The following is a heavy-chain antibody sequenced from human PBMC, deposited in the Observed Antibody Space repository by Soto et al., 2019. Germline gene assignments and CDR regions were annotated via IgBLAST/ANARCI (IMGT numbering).Heavy chain of an antibody. CDR3: AREVSGIAAAGIRERVGGMDV. CDR2: ISYDGSNK. J-gene: IGHJ6*02. Sequence: QVQLVESGGGVVQPGRSLRLSCAASGFTFSSYAMHWVRQAPGKGLEWVAVISYDGSNKYYADSVKGRFTISRDNSKNTLYLQMNSLRAEDTAVYYCAREVSGIAAAGIRERVGGMDVWGQGTTVTVSS. D-gene: IGHD6-13*01. V-gene: IGHV3-30-3*01. CDR1: GFTFSSYA.